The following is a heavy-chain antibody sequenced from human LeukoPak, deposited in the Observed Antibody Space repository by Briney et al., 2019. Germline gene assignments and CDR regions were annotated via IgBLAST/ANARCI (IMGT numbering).Heavy chain of an antibody. Sequence: PSETLSLICAVYGGSFSGFYWSWIRQPPGRGLEWIGEVSQSGSTNYNPSLKSQITMSVDTSKNQFSLQLRSMTAADTAVYFCARATDDEFYLYYGMDVWGQGTTVTVSS. CDR3: ARATDDEFYLYYGMDV. V-gene: IGHV4-34*01. CDR2: VSQSGST. CDR1: GGSFSGFY. D-gene: IGHD3-16*01. J-gene: IGHJ6*02.